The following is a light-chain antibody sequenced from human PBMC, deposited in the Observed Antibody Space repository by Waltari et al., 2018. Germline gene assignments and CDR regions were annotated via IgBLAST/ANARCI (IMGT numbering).Light chain of an antibody. Sequence: QSALTPPASVSGSPGQSITISCSGMRSDSDVDTYNHVSWFQQHPGNAPKLGIYDVNNRPSGVSDRFSGSRSGNTASLTISRLQSEDEADYYCTSYTDNSVIFGGGTKLTVL. CDR3: TSYTDNSVI. CDR2: DVN. J-gene: IGLJ2*01. V-gene: IGLV2-14*03. CDR1: RSDSDVDTYNH.